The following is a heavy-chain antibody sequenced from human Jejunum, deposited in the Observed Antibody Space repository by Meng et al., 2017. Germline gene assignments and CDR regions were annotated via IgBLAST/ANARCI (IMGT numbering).Heavy chain of an antibody. Sequence: VQPQVQGPGQVKPSQTLSLPCTVSGDSITSETYYWTWIRHHPERGLEWIGYVFWTGSTYYNPSLERPVSLSIDRSKNQFSLKLNSVTAADTALYYCARVRDCSTVSCESGIDPWGQGTLVTVSS. CDR2: VFWTGST. V-gene: IGHV4-31*01. CDR1: GDSITSETYY. D-gene: IGHD2-15*01. CDR3: ARVRDCSTVSCESGIDP. J-gene: IGHJ5*02.